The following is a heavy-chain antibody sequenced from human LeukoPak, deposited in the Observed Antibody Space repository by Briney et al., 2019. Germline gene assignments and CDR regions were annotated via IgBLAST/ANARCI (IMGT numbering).Heavy chain of an antibody. V-gene: IGHV5-51*01. CDR2: IYPGTSDT. D-gene: IGHD3-22*01. CDR1: GYSFTNYW. CDR3: ARRGYDSRGYHFYFDY. J-gene: IGHJ4*02. Sequence: GESLKISCKASGYSFTNYWIAWVRQMPGKGLELIGIIYPGTSDTKYSPSFQGHVTVSADKSISTAYLQWSSLKASDTAMYYCARRGYDSRGYHFYFDYWGQGTLVTVSS.